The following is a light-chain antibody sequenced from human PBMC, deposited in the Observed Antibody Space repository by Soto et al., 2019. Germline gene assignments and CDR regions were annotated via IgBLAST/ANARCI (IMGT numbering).Light chain of an antibody. CDR1: QTVSSY. V-gene: IGKV3-11*01. CDR3: QHRMNWPLT. Sequence: EIVWTQSPATLSLSPGYRATLSGGASQTVSSYLLWYQQQPGQAPRLLIYDASNRASGTPARFSGSGSETDFTLTSSSLQPEDFAVYYCQHRMNWPLTFGQGTRLEI. J-gene: IGKJ5*01. CDR2: DAS.